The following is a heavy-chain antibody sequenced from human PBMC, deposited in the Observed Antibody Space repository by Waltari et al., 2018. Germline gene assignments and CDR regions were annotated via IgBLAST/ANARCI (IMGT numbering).Heavy chain of an antibody. V-gene: IGHV4-59*01. CDR1: GGSISSYY. Sequence: QVQLQESGPGLVKPSETLSLTCTVSGGSISSYYWSWIRQPPGKGLEWIGYIYYSGSTNYNPSLKSRVTISVDTSKNQFSLKLSSVTAADTAVYYCARSRHYDILTGPGYFDYWGQGTLVTVSS. D-gene: IGHD3-9*01. J-gene: IGHJ4*02. CDR3: ARSRHYDILTGPGYFDY. CDR2: IYYSGST.